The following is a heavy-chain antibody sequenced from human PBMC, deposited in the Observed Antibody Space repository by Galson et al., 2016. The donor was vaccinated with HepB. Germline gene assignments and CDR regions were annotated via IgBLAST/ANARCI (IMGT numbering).Heavy chain of an antibody. J-gene: IGHJ5*02. Sequence: SLRLSCAGSGFTFGNFAMSWVRQAPGKGLEWLSGISGSGGGTKYADSVRGRFTISRDNLKNTLYLQMYNLRAEDTALYYCAKDWGRGGAAGTRGSRLDPWGQGTLVTVSS. CDR3: AKDWGRGGAAGTRGSRLDP. D-gene: IGHD3-16*01. CDR1: GFTFGNFA. V-gene: IGHV3-23*01. CDR2: ISGSGGGT.